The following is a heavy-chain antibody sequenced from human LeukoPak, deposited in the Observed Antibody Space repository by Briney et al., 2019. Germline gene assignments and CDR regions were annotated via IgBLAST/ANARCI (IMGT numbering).Heavy chain of an antibody. V-gene: IGHV4-31*03. D-gene: IGHD5-24*01. CDR2: IYYSGST. Sequence: SQTLSLTCTVSGGSISSGGYYWSWIRQHPGKGLEWIGYIYYSGSTYYYPSLKSRVTISVDTSKNQFSLKLSSVTAADTAVYYCARGLQLRGIFDYFDYWGQGTLVTVSS. CDR3: ARGLQLRGIFDYFDY. CDR1: GGSISSGGYY. J-gene: IGHJ4*02.